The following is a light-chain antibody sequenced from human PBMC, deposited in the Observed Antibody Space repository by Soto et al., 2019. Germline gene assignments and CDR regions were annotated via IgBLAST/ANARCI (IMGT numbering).Light chain of an antibody. J-gene: IGKJ1*01. CDR1: QSVTSSY. CDR3: QQYGSSPWT. V-gene: IGKV3-20*01. CDR2: VAS. Sequence: ELVLTQSPGTLSLSPGERASLSCRASQSVTSSYLAWYQQKPGQAPRLLIYVASNRATGIPDRFSGSGSGTDFTVTINRVEPEDFAVYYSQQYGSSPWTFGLATNVEIK.